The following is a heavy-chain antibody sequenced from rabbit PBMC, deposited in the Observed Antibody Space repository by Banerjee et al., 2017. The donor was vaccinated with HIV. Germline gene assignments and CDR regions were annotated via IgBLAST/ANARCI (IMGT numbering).Heavy chain of an antibody. D-gene: IGHD2-1*01. V-gene: IGHV1S45*01. CDR2: IDTGSGET. CDR3: ARYDGGAGDGLNL. Sequence: QEQLEESGGDLVKPEGSLTLTCTASGFTISTTYWICWVRQAPGKGLEWIACIDTGSGETYYANWARGRFTISKSSSTTVTLQMTSLTDADTATYFCARYDGGAGDGLNLWGQGTLVTVS. CDR1: GFTISTTYW. J-gene: IGHJ3*01.